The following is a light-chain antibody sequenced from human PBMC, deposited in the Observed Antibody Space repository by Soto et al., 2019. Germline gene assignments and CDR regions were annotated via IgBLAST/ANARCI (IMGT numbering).Light chain of an antibody. CDR2: KAS. J-gene: IGKJ5*01. CDR1: QSISSW. Sequence: DIQMTQSPSTLSASVGDRVTITCRASQSISSWLAWYQQKPGKAPKLLIYKASTLESGVPPNFSGSGSGTEFTLTISDLQPDDFATYYCQQYQSDTWTFGQGTRLEIK. V-gene: IGKV1-5*03. CDR3: QQYQSDTWT.